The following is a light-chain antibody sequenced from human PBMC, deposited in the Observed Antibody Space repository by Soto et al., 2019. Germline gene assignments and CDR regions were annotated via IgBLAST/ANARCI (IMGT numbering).Light chain of an antibody. CDR3: QQYGGSPRT. CDR2: GAS. J-gene: IGKJ1*01. Sequence: EILLTQSPGTLSLSPGERATLSCRASQSINNNYLAWYQQKRGQAPRLLIYGASSRAPGIPDRFSGSGSGTDFTLTISRLTPEDFAVYYCQQYGGSPRTFGQGTKVEIK. CDR1: QSINNNY. V-gene: IGKV3-20*01.